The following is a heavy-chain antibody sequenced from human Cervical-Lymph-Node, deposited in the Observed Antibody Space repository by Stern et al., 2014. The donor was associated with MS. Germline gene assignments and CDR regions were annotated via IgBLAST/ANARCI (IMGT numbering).Heavy chain of an antibody. J-gene: IGHJ4*02. V-gene: IGHV4-4*02. CDR1: GGSISSGYW. D-gene: IGHD4-23*01. CDR2: LYHSGST. CDR3: ARNGGNYAFDY. Sequence: QVQLQESGPGLVKPSGTLSLTCAVSGGSISSGYWWSWVRQPPGKGLEWSGELYHSGSTNYNPSLKSRVTISVDTSKNHFSLKMNSVNAADTAVYYCARNGGNYAFDYWGQGTLVAVSS.